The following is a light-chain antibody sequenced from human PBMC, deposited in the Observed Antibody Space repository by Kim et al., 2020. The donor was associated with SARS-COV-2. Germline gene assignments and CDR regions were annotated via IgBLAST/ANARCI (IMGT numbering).Light chain of an antibody. CDR1: SSNIGAGYD. J-gene: IGLJ2*01. V-gene: IGLV1-40*01. CDR2: GNS. CDR3: QSYDSSLSGCVV. Sequence: RVTISCTGSSSNIGAGYDVHWYQQLPGTAPKLLIYGNSNRPSGVPDRFSGSKSGTSASLAITGLQAEDEADYYCQSYDSSLSGCVVFGGGTQLTVL.